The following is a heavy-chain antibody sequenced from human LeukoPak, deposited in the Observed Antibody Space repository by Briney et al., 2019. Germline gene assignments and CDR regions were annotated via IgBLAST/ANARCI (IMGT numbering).Heavy chain of an antibody. CDR2: IIPIFGTA. D-gene: IGHD3-3*01. Sequence: ASVKVSCKASGGTFSSYAISWVRQAPGQGLEWMGGIIPIFGTANYAQKFQGRVTITADESTSTAYMELSSLRSEDTAVYYCARGRIFGVVIIRADYYYYMDVWGKGTTVTVSS. CDR3: ARGRIFGVVIIRADYYYYMDV. J-gene: IGHJ6*03. CDR1: GGTFSSYA. V-gene: IGHV1-69*13.